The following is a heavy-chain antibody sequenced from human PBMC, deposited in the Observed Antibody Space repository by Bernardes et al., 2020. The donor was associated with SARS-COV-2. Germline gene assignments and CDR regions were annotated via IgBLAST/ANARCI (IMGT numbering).Heavy chain of an antibody. Sequence: GGSLRLSCLASGFTFTSSAMHWVRQAPGRGLEYVSGINAYGDRTHYADSVKGRFTISRDDSKNTIHLQMSSLRVEDTAVYHCVKDRSGTYAFDYWGQGIMVTVSS. CDR3: VKDRSGTYAFDY. D-gene: IGHD1-26*01. J-gene: IGHJ4*02. V-gene: IGHV3-64D*06. CDR1: GFTFTSSA. CDR2: INAYGDRT.